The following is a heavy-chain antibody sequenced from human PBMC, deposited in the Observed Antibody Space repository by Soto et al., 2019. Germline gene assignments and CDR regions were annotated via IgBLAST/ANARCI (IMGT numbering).Heavy chain of an antibody. V-gene: IGHV2-5*02. CDR3: EQILRDYGLGRERVNYFGP. CDR1: GFSLSTTGVG. D-gene: IGHD3-10*01. CDR2: IYWDDDK. Sequence: QITLKESGPTLVRPTQTLTLTCTFSGFSLSTTGVGVGWIRQPPGKALEWLALIYWDDDKRYSPSLKSRLTISNDTSKNVVIVQISNLDPVDTATYFCEQILRDYGLGRERVNYFGPWGQGTLVTVSS. J-gene: IGHJ5*02.